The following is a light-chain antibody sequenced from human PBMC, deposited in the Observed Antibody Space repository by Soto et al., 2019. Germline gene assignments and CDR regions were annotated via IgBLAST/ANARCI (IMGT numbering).Light chain of an antibody. V-gene: IGLV2-14*03. CDR2: EVS. CDR3: SSYTNSITLV. Sequence: QSVLSQPASVSGSPGQSITISCTGSSSDVGGYDYVSWYQQHPGKAPKLMVYEVSNRPSGVSDRFSGSKSGNTASLTISGLQADDEADYYCSSYTNSITLVFGGGTKLTVL. CDR1: SSDVGGYDY. J-gene: IGLJ2*01.